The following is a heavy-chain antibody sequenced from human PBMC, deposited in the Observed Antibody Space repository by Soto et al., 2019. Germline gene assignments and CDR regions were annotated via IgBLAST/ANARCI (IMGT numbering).Heavy chain of an antibody. V-gene: IGHV3-33*01. CDR3: ARDQQWLVRFYFDF. CDR1: GFTFSSYG. Sequence: TGGSLRLSCAASGFTFSSYGMHWVRQAPGKGLEWVAVIWYDGSNKYYADSVKGRFTISRDNSKNTLYLQMSSLRAEDTAVYCCARDQQWLVRFYFDFWGQGTLVTVSS. D-gene: IGHD6-19*01. CDR2: IWYDGSNK. J-gene: IGHJ4*02.